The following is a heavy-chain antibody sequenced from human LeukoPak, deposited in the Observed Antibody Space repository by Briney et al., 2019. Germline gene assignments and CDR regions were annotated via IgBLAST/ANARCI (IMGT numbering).Heavy chain of an antibody. V-gene: IGHV4-38-2*01. J-gene: IGHJ3*02. Sequence: SETLSLTCAVSGYSISSGYYWGWIRQAPGKGLEWIGSIYHSGSTYYNPSLKSRVTISVVTSKNRFSLRLTSVTAADTAVYYCARHSVAVAATGDAFDIWGQGTMVTVSS. D-gene: IGHD6-19*01. CDR3: ARHSVAVAATGDAFDI. CDR1: GYSISSGYY. CDR2: IYHSGST.